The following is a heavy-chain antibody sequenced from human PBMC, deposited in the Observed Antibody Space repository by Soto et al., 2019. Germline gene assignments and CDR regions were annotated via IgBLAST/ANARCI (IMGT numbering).Heavy chain of an antibody. Sequence: ASVKVSCKASGYTFTSYGISWVRQAPGQGLEWMGWISAYNDNTNYAQKLQGRVTMTTDTSTSTAYMELRSLRSDVTAVYYCAREGSIVLMVYATNYYYYGMDVWGQGTTVTVSS. D-gene: IGHD2-8*01. J-gene: IGHJ6*02. CDR2: ISAYNDNT. CDR3: AREGSIVLMVYATNYYYYGMDV. CDR1: GYTFTSYG. V-gene: IGHV1-18*01.